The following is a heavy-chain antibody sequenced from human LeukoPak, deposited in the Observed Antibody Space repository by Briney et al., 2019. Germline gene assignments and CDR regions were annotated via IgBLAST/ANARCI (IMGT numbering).Heavy chain of an antibody. V-gene: IGHV1-18*04. J-gene: IGHJ5*02. D-gene: IGHD3-10*01. CDR1: GYTFTSYG. Sequence: ASVKVSCTASGYTFTSYGISWVRQARGQGLEWMGWISTYNGNTNYAQKLQGRVTMTTDTSTSTAYMELRSLRSDDTAVYYCARDNCFGELLLEWFDPWGQGALVTVSS. CDR2: ISTYNGNT. CDR3: ARDNCFGELLLEWFDP.